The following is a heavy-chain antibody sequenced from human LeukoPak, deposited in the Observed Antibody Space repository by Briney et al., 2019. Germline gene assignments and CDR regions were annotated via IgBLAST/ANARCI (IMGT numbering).Heavy chain of an antibody. CDR1: GGTFSSYA. J-gene: IGHJ6*02. V-gene: IGHV1-69*06. CDR2: IIPIFGTA. CDR3: ARGITMVRGVIKGGMDV. Sequence: RASVKVSCKASGGTFSSYAISWVRQAPGQGLEWMGGIIPIFGTANSAQKFQGRVTITADKSTGTIYMELSSLRSGDTAIYYCARGITMVRGVIKGGMDVWGQGTTVTVSS. D-gene: IGHD3-10*01.